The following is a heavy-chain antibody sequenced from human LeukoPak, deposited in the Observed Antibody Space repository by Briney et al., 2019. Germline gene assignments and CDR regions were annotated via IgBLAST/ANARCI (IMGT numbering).Heavy chain of an antibody. V-gene: IGHV3-30*02. D-gene: IGHD3-16*01. Sequence: GGSLRLSCAASGFTFSSYGMSWVRQAPGKGLEWVAFIRYDGSNKYYADSVKGRFTISRDNSKNTLYLQMNSLRAEDTAVYYCARDWGGDFDPWGQGTLVTVSS. CDR1: GFTFSSYG. CDR2: IRYDGSNK. CDR3: ARDWGGDFDP. J-gene: IGHJ5*02.